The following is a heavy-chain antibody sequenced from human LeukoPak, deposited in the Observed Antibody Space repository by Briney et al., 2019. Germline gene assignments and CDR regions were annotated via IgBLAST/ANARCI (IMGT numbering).Heavy chain of an antibody. CDR1: GFTVSSNY. Sequence: PGGSLRLSCAASGFTVSSNYLNWVRQAPGKGLEWVSVIYSGGSTYYADSVKGRFTISRDNSKNTLYLQMNSLRAEDTAVYYCARESGYSSGWYEGYFDFWGQGTLVTVSS. V-gene: IGHV3-53*01. J-gene: IGHJ4*02. D-gene: IGHD6-19*01. CDR3: ARESGYSSGWYEGYFDF. CDR2: IYSGGST.